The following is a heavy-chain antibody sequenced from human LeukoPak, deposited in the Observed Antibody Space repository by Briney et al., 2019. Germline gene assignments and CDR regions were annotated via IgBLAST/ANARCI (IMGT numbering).Heavy chain of an antibody. V-gene: IGHV4-39*07. D-gene: IGHD3-22*01. J-gene: IGHJ4*02. CDR1: VGSIGRSSYY. CDR2: IYYNGNT. CDR3: ARDAYYYDSSCYYSLLFDY. Sequence: SETLSLTCTVSVGSIGRSSYYWGWIRQPPGKGLEWIGNIYYNGNTDYNPSLKSRVTISVDTSKNQFSLKLSSVTAADTAAYYCARDAYYYDSSCYYSLLFDYWGQGTLVTVSS.